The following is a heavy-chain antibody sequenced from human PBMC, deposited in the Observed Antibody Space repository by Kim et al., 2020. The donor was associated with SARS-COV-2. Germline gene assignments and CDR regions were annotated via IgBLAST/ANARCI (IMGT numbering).Heavy chain of an antibody. J-gene: IGHJ6*02. CDR2: ISSSSSYI. V-gene: IGHV3-21*01. CDR3: ARDPLPRDSSTSWIRWDSYYYGMDV. D-gene: IGHD2-2*01. Sequence: GGSLRLSCAASGFTFSSYSMNWVRQAPGKGLEWVSSISSSSSYIYYADSVKGRFTISRDNAKNSLYLQMNSLRAEDTAVYYCARDPLPRDSSTSWIRWDSYYYGMDVWGQGTTVTVSS. CDR1: GFTFSSYS.